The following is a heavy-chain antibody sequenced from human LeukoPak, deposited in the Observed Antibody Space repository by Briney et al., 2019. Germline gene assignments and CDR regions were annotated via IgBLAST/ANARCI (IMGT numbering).Heavy chain of an antibody. CDR1: GFTFSSYW. CDR3: ARGMIAAADDALDY. J-gene: IGHJ4*02. V-gene: IGHV3-7*01. D-gene: IGHD6-13*01. Sequence: GGSLRLSCAASGFTFSSYWISWVRQAPGKGLEGLANIKQDGSEKYYVDSVKGRSTISRYNAKNSLYLQMNSLRAEDTAVYYCARGMIAAADDALDYWGQGTLVTVSS. CDR2: IKQDGSEK.